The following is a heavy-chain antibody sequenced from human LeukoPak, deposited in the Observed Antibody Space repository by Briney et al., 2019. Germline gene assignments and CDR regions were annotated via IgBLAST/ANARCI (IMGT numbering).Heavy chain of an antibody. CDR2: ISGSGGST. CDR3: AKRVVPARHFDY. Sequence: GGSLRLSCAASGFTFSSYAMSWVRQAPGKGLEWVSAISGSGGSTYYADSVKGRFTISRDNSKNTLHLQMNSLRAEDTAVYYCAKRVVPARHFDYWGQGTLVTVSS. CDR1: GFTFSSYA. J-gene: IGHJ4*02. D-gene: IGHD2-2*01. V-gene: IGHV3-23*01.